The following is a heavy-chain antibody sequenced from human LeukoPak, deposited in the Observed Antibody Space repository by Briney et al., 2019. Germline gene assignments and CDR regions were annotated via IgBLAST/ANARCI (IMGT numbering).Heavy chain of an antibody. V-gene: IGHV3-48*01. D-gene: IGHD3-3*01. CDR2: ISSSSRTI. CDR1: GFTFSNYN. Sequence: GGSLRLSCAASGFTFSNYNMNWVRQAPGKGLEWVSYISSSSRTIYYADSVKGRFTISRDNAKNSLYLKMNSLRAEDTAVFYCARDRGGTDDFWSGYYTGYFDYWGQGTLVTVSS. CDR3: ARDRGGTDDFWSGYYTGYFDY. J-gene: IGHJ4*02.